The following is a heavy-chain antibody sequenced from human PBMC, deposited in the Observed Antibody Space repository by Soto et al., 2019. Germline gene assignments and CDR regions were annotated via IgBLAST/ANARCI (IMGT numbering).Heavy chain of an antibody. Sequence: ASVKVSCKASGYTFTSYYMHWVRQAPGQGLEWMGIINPSGGSTSYAQKFQGRVTMTRDTSTSTVYMELSSLRSEDTAVYYCARETEPYYYDSSGYYSYFDYWGQGTLVTVSS. J-gene: IGHJ4*02. CDR2: INPSGGST. D-gene: IGHD3-22*01. V-gene: IGHV1-46*01. CDR3: ARETEPYYYDSSGYYSYFDY. CDR1: GYTFTSYY.